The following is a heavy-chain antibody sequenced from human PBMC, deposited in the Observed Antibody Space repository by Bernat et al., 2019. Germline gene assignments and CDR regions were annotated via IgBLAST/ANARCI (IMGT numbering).Heavy chain of an antibody. CDR3: ARLGSSSDAFDI. Sequence: QLQLQESGPGLVKPSETLSLTCTVSGGSISTGSYYWGWIRQPPGKGLGWIGSIYYSGSTYYNPSLKSRVTISVDTSKKQFSLNLNSVTAADTAVYYCARLGSSSDAFDIWGQGTMVTVSS. V-gene: IGHV4-39*01. D-gene: IGHD6-6*01. CDR2: IYYSGST. J-gene: IGHJ3*02. CDR1: GGSISTGSYY.